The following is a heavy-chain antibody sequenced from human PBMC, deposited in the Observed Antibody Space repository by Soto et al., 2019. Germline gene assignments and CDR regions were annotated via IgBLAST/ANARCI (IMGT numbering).Heavy chain of an antibody. V-gene: IGHV3-9*01. J-gene: IGHJ4*02. CDR1: GFFFEDYA. CDR2: ISWNSGNI. Sequence: EVQLVESGGGLVQPGRSLRLSCAASGFFFEDYAMHWVRQAPGKGLEWVSVISWNSGNIGYADSEKGRFTISRDNAKNSLYMQMNSLRTEDTAFYFCAKDMRSSQGGRYAAELWGQGTLVTVSS. CDR3: AKDMRSSQGGRYAAEL. D-gene: IGHD3-10*01.